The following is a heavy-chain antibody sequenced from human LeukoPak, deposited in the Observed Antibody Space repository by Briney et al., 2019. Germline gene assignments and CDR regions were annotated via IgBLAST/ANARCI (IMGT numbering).Heavy chain of an antibody. D-gene: IGHD7-27*01. V-gene: IGHV3-74*01. CDR3: ARDMWGSFDY. CDR2: ISPDGSET. J-gene: IGHJ4*02. CDR1: GFSFSNFW. Sequence: GGSLRLSCAASGFSFSNFWMHWGRQAPGEGLVWVSRISPDGSETTYADSVKGRFTISRDNAKNTLYLQLSSLRAGDTAVYYCARDMWGSFDYWGQGALVTVSS.